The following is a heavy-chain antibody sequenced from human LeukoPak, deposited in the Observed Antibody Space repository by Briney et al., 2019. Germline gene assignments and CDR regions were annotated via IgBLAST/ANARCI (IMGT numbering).Heavy chain of an antibody. CDR2: INHSGST. Sequence: SETLSLTCAVYGGSFSGYYWSWIRQPPGKGLEWIGEINHSGSTNYNPSLKSRVTIPVDTSKNQFSLKLSSVTAADTAVYYCARRVSGWYWRFDPWGQGTLVTVSS. CDR1: GGSFSGYY. D-gene: IGHD6-19*01. V-gene: IGHV4-34*01. CDR3: ARRVSGWYWRFDP. J-gene: IGHJ5*02.